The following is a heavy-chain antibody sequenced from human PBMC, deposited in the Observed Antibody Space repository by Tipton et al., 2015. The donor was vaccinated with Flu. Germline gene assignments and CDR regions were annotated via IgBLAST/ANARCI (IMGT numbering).Heavy chain of an antibody. CDR1: GDSITRTIYY. Sequence: GLVKPSETLSLTCTVSGDSITRTIYYWGWVRQPPGKGLEWLATIYNSGDIDYNASLKSRLTVSVDTSKNQFSLNLTSVTAADTGVYYCASLPPQKDVWGQGTTVTVSS. CDR2: IYNSGDI. J-gene: IGHJ6*02. V-gene: IGHV4-39*01. CDR3: ASLPPQKDV. D-gene: IGHD1-14*01.